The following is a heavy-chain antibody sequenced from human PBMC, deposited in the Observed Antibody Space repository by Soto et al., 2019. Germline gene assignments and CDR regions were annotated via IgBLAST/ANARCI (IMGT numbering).Heavy chain of an antibody. CDR2: MNPNSGNT. Sequence: QVQLVQSGAEVKKPGASVKVSCKASGYTFTSYDINWVRQATGQGLEWMGWMNPNSGNTGYAQKFQGRVPMTRNTSTRTADMELSSLRSEATAVYYCARDGWIQLLYNWFGTWGQGTLGTVSS. CDR1: GYTFTSYD. V-gene: IGHV1-8*01. D-gene: IGHD5-18*01. J-gene: IGHJ5*02. CDR3: ARDGWIQLLYNWFGT.